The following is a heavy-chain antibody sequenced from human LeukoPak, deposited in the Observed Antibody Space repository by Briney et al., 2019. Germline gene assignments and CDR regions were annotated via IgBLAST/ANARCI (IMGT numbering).Heavy chain of an antibody. CDR1: GGTFSSYA. J-gene: IGHJ6*04. Sequence: SVKVSCKASGGTFSSYAISWVRQAPGQGLEWMGGIIPIFGTANYAQKFQGRVTITADESTSTAYMELSSLRSEDTAVYYCARGHYDILTGYYKDYYYYYGMDVWGKGTTVIVSS. V-gene: IGHV1-69*13. CDR2: IIPIFGTA. D-gene: IGHD3-9*01. CDR3: ARGHYDILTGYYKDYYYYYGMDV.